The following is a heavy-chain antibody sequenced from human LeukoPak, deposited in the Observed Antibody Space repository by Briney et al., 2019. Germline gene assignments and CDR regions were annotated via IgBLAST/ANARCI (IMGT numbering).Heavy chain of an antibody. CDR3: ASIGYSSGWYDY. J-gene: IGHJ4*02. Sequence: ASVTVSCKASGYTFTIYGISWERQAPGQGLEWMGWISAYNGNTNYDQKLHGRVTMTTDTSTSTAYMELRSLRSDDTAVYYCASIGYSSGWYDYWGQGTLVTVSS. CDR1: GYTFTIYG. CDR2: ISAYNGNT. V-gene: IGHV1-18*01. D-gene: IGHD6-19*01.